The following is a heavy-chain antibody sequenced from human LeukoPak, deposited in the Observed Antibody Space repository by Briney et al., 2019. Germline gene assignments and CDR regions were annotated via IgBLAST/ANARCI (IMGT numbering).Heavy chain of an antibody. J-gene: IGHJ5*02. Sequence: SETLSLTCTVSGGSISSGDYYWSWIRQPPGKGLEWIGYIYYSGSTYYNPSLKSRVTISVDTSKNQFSLKLSSVTAADTAVYYCARDLGSIAVNWFDPWGQGTLVTVSS. CDR1: GGSISSGDYY. CDR2: IYYSGST. V-gene: IGHV4-30-4*01. D-gene: IGHD6-6*01. CDR3: ARDLGSIAVNWFDP.